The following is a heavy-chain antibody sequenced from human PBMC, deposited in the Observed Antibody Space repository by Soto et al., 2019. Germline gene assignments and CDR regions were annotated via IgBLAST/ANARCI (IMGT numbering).Heavy chain of an antibody. Sequence: GGSLRLSCAASGFTFSNYAMSWVRQAPGKGLEWVSGISWNSGSIGYADSVKGRFTISRDNAKNSLYLQMNSLRAEDTALYYCVGGGQWLPYWGQGTLVTVSS. V-gene: IGHV3-9*01. CDR2: ISWNSGSI. CDR3: VGGGQWLPY. D-gene: IGHD6-19*01. CDR1: GFTFSNYA. J-gene: IGHJ4*02.